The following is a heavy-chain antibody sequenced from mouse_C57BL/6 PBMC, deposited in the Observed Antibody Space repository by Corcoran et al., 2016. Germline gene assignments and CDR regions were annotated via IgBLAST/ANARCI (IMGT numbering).Heavy chain of an antibody. CDR3: ARGDYGDPDWLAY. Sequence: QIQLVQSGPELKKPGETVKISCKASGYTFTTYGMSWVKQAPGKGLKWLGWINNYSGVPTYADDFKGRFAFSLETSASTAYLQINNLKNEDTATYFCARGDYGDPDWLAYWGQGTLVTVSA. CDR2: INNYSGVP. CDR1: GYTFTTYG. D-gene: IGHD2-4*01. J-gene: IGHJ3*01. V-gene: IGHV9-3*01.